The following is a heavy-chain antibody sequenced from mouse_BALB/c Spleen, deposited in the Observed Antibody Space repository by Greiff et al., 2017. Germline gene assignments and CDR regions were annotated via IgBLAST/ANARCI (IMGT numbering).Heavy chain of an antibody. CDR3: ARGGYDYAIDY. J-gene: IGHJ2*01. V-gene: IGHV5-17*02. D-gene: IGHD2-4*01. CDR2: ISSGSSTI. CDR1: GFTFSSFG. Sequence: EVMLVESGGGLVQPGGSRKLSCAASGFTFSSFGMHWVRQAPEKGLEWVAYISSGSSTIYYADTVKGRFTISRDNPKNTLFLQMTSLRSEETAMYYCARGGYDYAIDYWGQGTTLTVSS.